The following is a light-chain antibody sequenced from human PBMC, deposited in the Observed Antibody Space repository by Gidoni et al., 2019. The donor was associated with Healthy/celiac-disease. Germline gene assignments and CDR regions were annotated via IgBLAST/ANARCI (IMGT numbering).Light chain of an antibody. CDR2: SNN. CDR3: AAWDDSLNGHYV. V-gene: IGLV1-44*01. CDR1: SSNIGSNT. Sequence: QSVLTQQPSASGTTGQRVTISCSGSSSNIGSNTVNWYQQLPGTAPKLLIYSNNQRPSGVPDRFSGSKSGTSASLAISGLQSEDEADYYCAAWDDSLNGHYVFGTGTKVTVL. J-gene: IGLJ1*01.